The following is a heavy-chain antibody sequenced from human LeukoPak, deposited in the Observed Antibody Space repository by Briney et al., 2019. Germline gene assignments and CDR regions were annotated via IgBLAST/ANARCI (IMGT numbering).Heavy chain of an antibody. V-gene: IGHV3-7*01. J-gene: IGHJ4*02. CDR2: INHNGNVN. Sequence: PGGSLRLSCAASGFTFSSYWMNWARQAPGKGLEWVASINHNGNVNYYVDSVKGRFTISRDNSKNTLYLQMNSLRAEDTAVYYCARNYFDYWGQGTLVTVSS. CDR1: GFTFSSYW. CDR3: ARNYFDY.